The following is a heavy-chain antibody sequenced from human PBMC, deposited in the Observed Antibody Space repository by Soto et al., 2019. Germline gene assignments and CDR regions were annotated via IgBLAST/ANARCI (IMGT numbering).Heavy chain of an antibody. CDR2: IYYSGNT. D-gene: IGHD2-15*01. J-gene: IGHJ5*02. V-gene: IGHV4-61*08. Sequence: QVQLQESGPGLVKPSETMSLSCTVSGGSVSSSAYYWSWIRQPPGEGLEWIGYIYYSGNTNYNPSLKSRVTISLAMSRNEFSRKLHSVTAADTAVYFCARVEVTATNWFDPWGQGALVTVSS. CDR1: GGSVSSSAYY. CDR3: ARVEVTATNWFDP.